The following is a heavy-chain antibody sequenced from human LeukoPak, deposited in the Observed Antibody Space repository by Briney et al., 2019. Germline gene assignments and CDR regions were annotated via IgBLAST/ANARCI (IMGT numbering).Heavy chain of an antibody. Sequence: SGGSLGLSRAASGFTVSSHYMTWVRQAPGKGLEWLSVLYSDGSAYYANSVKGRFTISRDNSKNILYLQMSSLSAGDTAIYYCARVVVLIGTWDYLDYWGQGSLVTVSS. CDR1: GFTVSSHY. CDR2: LYSDGSA. V-gene: IGHV3-53*01. J-gene: IGHJ4*02. D-gene: IGHD2-2*01. CDR3: ARVVVLIGTWDYLDY.